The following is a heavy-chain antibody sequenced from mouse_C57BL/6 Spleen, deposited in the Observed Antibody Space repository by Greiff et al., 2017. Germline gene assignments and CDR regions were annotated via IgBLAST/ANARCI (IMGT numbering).Heavy chain of an antibody. CDR1: GYAFSSYW. CDR3: ARSRGNYDFDY. D-gene: IGHD1-1*01. J-gene: IGHJ2*01. Sequence: QVQLQQSGAELAKPGASVSLSCTASGYAFSSYWMNWVKQWPGKGLEWIGQIYPGDGDTNNNGKFKGKATLTADKSSSRAYLQRSILTSEDSAVYFGARSRGNYDFDYWGQGTTLTVSS. V-gene: IGHV1-80*01. CDR2: IYPGDGDT.